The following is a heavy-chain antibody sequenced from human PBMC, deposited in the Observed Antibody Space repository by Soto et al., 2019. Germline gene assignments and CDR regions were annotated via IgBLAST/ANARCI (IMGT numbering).Heavy chain of an antibody. J-gene: IGHJ6*02. Sequence: VQLVESGGGLVQPGGSLRLSCAASGFTVTSNYMSWVRQPPGKGLEWVSVIYSGGSTYYADSVKGRFTISRDNSRNTLYLQMNSLRTEDTAVYSCARESVGERCGMDVWGQGTTVTVSS. CDR2: IYSGGST. CDR3: ARESVGERCGMDV. D-gene: IGHD1-26*01. V-gene: IGHV3-66*01. CDR1: GFTVTSNY.